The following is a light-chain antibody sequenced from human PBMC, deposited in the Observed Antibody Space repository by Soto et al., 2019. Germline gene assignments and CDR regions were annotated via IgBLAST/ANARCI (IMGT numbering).Light chain of an antibody. V-gene: IGKV1-5*01. J-gene: IGKJ5*01. CDR3: QQYNSYSIT. CDR1: QSISSW. CDR2: DAS. Sequence: DIQMTQSHSTLSASVGDRVTITCRASQSISSWLAWYQQKPGKAPKLLIYDASRLESGVPSRFSGSGSVTEFTLTISSLQPDDFATDYGQQYNSYSITFGQGTLLESK.